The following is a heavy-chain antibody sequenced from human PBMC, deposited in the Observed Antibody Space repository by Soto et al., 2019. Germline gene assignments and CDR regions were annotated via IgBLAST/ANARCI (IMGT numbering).Heavy chain of an antibody. CDR3: AREKPGNSYYYDSSGYYFDY. Sequence: QVQLVQSGAEVKKPGSSVKVSCKASGGTFSSYAISWVRQAPGQGLEWMGGIIPIFGTANYAQKFQGRVTITADESGSPACMELSSLRSEVTVVYYCAREKPGNSYYYDSSGYYFDYWGQGTLVTVSS. CDR2: IIPIFGTA. J-gene: IGHJ4*02. V-gene: IGHV1-69*01. D-gene: IGHD3-22*01. CDR1: GGTFSSYA.